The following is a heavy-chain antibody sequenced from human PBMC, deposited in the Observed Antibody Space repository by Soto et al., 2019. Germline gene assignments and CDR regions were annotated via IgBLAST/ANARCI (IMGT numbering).Heavy chain of an antibody. CDR3: AKGGSGNYLTYYYYYGMDV. V-gene: IGHV3-30*18. CDR1: GFSLSNNG. CDR2: ISYDGNNK. J-gene: IGHJ6*02. Sequence: QVQLVESGGGVVQPGRSLRLSCAASGFSLSNNGMHWVRQAPGKGLEWVAVISYDGNNKYYADSVKGRFTIPRDNSKNTVYLEMNNLRAEDTAMYYCAKGGSGNYLTYYYYYGMDVWGQGTTVTVSS. D-gene: IGHD3-22*01.